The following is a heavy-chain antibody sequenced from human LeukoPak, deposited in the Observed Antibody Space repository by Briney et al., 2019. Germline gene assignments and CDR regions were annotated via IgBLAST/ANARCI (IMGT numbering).Heavy chain of an antibody. CDR1: GGSISSYY. D-gene: IGHD3-22*01. CDR2: IYYSGST. V-gene: IGHV4-59*12. J-gene: IGHJ1*01. Sequence: SETLSLTCTVSGGSISSYYWSWIRQPPGKGLEWIGYIYYSGSTNYNPSLKSRVTISVDTSKNQFSLKLSSVTAADTAVYYCARHFFDTSGRKSFEHWGQGTLVTVSS. CDR3: ARHFFDTSGRKSFEH.